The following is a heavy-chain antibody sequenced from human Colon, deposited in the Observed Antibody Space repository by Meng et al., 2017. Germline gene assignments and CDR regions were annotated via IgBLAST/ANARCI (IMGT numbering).Heavy chain of an antibody. CDR1: GGSLSSDTYY. CDR2: INHSGST. V-gene: IGHV4-31*03. CDR3: ARGVNEGGLAHNWFDP. J-gene: IGHJ5*02. Sequence: VRRTESGPGLVNPSQNLSLTRTFSGGSLSSDTYYWTWIRQDPGKGLEWIGIINHSGSTYYNPSLKSRVTMSLDTSKQQFSLKLISVTAADTAVYFCARGVNEGGLAHNWFDPWGQGTLVTVSS. D-gene: IGHD1-1*01.